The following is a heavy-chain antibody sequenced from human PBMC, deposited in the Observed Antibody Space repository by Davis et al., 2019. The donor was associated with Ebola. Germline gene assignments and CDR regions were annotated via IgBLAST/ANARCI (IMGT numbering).Heavy chain of an antibody. CDR3: ARLPSGYYWYFDL. CDR1: GYSFTSYW. Sequence: KVSCKGSGYSFTSYWIVWVRQMPGKGLEWMGIIYPGDSNTIYNPSFQGQVTISVDKSINTAYLQWSSLKASDTAMYYCARLPSGYYWYFDLWGRGTLVTVSS. J-gene: IGHJ2*01. V-gene: IGHV5-51*01. CDR2: IYPGDSNT. D-gene: IGHD3-22*01.